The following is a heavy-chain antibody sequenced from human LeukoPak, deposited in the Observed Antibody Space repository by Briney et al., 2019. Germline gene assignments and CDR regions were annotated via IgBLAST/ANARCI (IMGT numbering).Heavy chain of an antibody. CDR3: ARDRHCGGDCYFTFDY. V-gene: IGHV3-66*01. Sequence: GRSLRLSCAASGFTVSSNYMSWVRQAPGKGLEWVSVIYSGGSTYYADSVKGRFTISRDNSKNTLYLQMNSLRAEDTAVYYCARDRHCGGDCYFTFDYWGQGTLVTVSS. J-gene: IGHJ4*02. D-gene: IGHD2-21*02. CDR2: IYSGGST. CDR1: GFTVSSNY.